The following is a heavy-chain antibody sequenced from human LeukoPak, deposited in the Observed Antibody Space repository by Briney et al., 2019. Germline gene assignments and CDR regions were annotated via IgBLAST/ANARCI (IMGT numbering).Heavy chain of an antibody. D-gene: IGHD3-10*01. J-gene: IGHJ4*02. CDR2: INHSGST. V-gene: IGHV4-34*01. Sequence: AGGSLRLSCAASGFTFSSYAMSWVRQAPGKGLEWIGEINHSGSTNYNPSLKSRVTISVDTSKNQFSLKLSSVTAADTAVYYCARGLSPRINMVRGVRPPFRGVFDYWGQGTLVTVSS. CDR1: GFTFSSYA. CDR3: ARGLSPRINMVRGVRPPFRGVFDY.